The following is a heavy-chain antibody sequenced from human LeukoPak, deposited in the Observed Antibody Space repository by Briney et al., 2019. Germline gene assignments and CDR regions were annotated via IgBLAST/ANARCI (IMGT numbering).Heavy chain of an antibody. CDR2: IIPIFGTA. CDR1: GGTFSSYA. D-gene: IGHD3-10*01. J-gene: IGHJ4*02. CDR3: ARGPYYYGSGSYYWNYFDY. V-gene: IGHV1-69*06. Sequence: GSSVKVSCKASGGTFSSYAISWVRQAPGQGLEWMGGIIPIFGTANYAQKLQGRVTITADKSTSTAYMELSSLRSEDTAVYYCARGPYYYGSGSYYWNYFDYWGQGTLVTVSS.